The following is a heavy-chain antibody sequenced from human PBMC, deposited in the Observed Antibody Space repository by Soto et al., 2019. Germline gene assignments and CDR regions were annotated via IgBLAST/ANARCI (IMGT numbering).Heavy chain of an antibody. V-gene: IGHV3-48*01. D-gene: IGHD6-25*01. J-gene: IGHJ6*02. CDR3: ARAAYYSGMDV. Sequence: GGSLRLSCAASGFTFSSYSMNWVRQAPGKGLEWVSYISSSSSTIYYADSVKGRFTISRDNAKKSLYLQMSGLRAEDTAVYYCARAAYYSGMDVWGQGTTVTVSS. CDR1: GFTFSSYS. CDR2: ISSSSSTI.